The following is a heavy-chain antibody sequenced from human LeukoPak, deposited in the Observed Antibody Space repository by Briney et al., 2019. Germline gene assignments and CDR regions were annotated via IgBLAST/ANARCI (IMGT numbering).Heavy chain of an antibody. V-gene: IGHV3-64*01. CDR3: ARRAPGYGSGWLDS. J-gene: IGHJ5*01. Sequence: GGSLRLSCVASGFTFNNYAMHWVRQAPGKGLEYVSAISSRGDSTFYANSVKGRFTISRDNSKNTLYLQMGSLRTEDMAVYYCARRAPGYGSGWLDSWGQGTLVTVSS. CDR1: GFTFNNYA. D-gene: IGHD6-19*01. CDR2: ISSRGDST.